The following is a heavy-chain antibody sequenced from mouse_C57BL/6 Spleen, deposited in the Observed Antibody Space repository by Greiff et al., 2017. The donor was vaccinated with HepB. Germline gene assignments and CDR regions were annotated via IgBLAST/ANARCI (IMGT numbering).Heavy chain of an antibody. D-gene: IGHD1-1*01. V-gene: IGHV1-4*01. J-gene: IGHJ1*03. CDR3: ARSGSSSYEYFDV. Sequence: VQLQQSGAELARPGASVKMSCKASGYTFTSYTMHWVKQRPGQGLEWIGYINPSSGYTKYTQKFKDKATLTADKSSSTAYMQLSSLTSEDSAVYYCARSGSSSYEYFDVWGTGTTVTVSS. CDR1: GYTFTSYT. CDR2: INPSSGYT.